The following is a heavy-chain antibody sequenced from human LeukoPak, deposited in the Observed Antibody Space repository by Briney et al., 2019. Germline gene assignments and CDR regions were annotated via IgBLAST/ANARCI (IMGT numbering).Heavy chain of an antibody. J-gene: IGHJ5*02. D-gene: IGHD3-3*01. CDR2: INPNSGGT. CDR1: GYTFTGYY. Sequence: ASVMVSCKASGYTFTGYYMHWVRQAPGQGLEWMGWINPNSGGTNYAQKFQGRVTMTRDTSISTAYMELSRLRSDDTAVYYCARDNYDFWSGYLGNWFDPWGQGTLVTVSS. V-gene: IGHV1-2*02. CDR3: ARDNYDFWSGYLGNWFDP.